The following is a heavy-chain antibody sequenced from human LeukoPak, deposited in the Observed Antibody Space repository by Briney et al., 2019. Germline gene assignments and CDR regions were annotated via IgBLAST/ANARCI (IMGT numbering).Heavy chain of an antibody. CDR2: INHSGST. CDR1: GGSFSGYY. V-gene: IGHV4-34*01. J-gene: IGHJ6*02. D-gene: IGHD1-14*01. CDR3: ARHRRNPTYYYYGMDV. Sequence: PSETLSLTCAVYGGSFSGYYWSWIRQPPGKELEWIGEINHSGSTNYNPSLKSRVTISVDTSKNQFSLKLSSVTAADTAVYYCARHRRNPTYYYYGMDVWGQGTTVTVSS.